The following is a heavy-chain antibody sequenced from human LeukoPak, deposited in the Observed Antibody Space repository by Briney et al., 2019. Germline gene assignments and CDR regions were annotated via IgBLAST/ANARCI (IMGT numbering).Heavy chain of an antibody. V-gene: IGHV4-39*07. CDR3: ARVGVPAAMSYFDY. CDR2: IYYSGST. D-gene: IGHD2-2*01. J-gene: IGHJ4*02. Sequence: PSQTLSLTCTVSGGSISSGSYYWSWIRQPAGKGLEWIGSIYYSGSTYYNPSLKSRVTISVDTSKNQFSLKLSSVTAADTAVYYCARVGVPAAMSYFDYWGQGTLVTVSS. CDR1: GGSISSGSYY.